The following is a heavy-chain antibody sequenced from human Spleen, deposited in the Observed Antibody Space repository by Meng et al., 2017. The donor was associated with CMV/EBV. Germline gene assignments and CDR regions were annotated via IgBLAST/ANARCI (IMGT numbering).Heavy chain of an antibody. CDR2: ITGSGGST. CDR1: GFTFSTYA. V-gene: IGHV3-23*01. Sequence: GGSLRLSCAASGFTFSTYAMSWVRQAPGKGLEWVLLITGSGGSTYYADSLKARFTISRDNSKNTLYLEMNSLRAEDTAVYYCAKHGGIRFLEWLLHHGYWGRGTLVTVSS. D-gene: IGHD3-3*01. J-gene: IGHJ4*02. CDR3: AKHGGIRFLEWLLHHGY.